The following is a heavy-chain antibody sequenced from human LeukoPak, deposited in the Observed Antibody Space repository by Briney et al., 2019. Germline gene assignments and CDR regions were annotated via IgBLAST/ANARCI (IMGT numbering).Heavy chain of an antibody. V-gene: IGHV1-18*01. D-gene: IGHD3-3*01. CDR1: GYTFTSYG. Sequence: ASVKVSCKASGYTFTSYGISWVRQATGQGLEWMGWISAYNGNTNYAQKLQGRVTMTTDTSTSTAYMELRSLRSDDTAVYYCARSGKEWLLESYYYYGMDVWGQGTTVTVSS. J-gene: IGHJ6*02. CDR2: ISAYNGNT. CDR3: ARSGKEWLLESYYYYGMDV.